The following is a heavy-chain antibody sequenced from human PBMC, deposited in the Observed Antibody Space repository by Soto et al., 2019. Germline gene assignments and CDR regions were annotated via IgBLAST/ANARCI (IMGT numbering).Heavy chain of an antibody. CDR3: ARAVTTGSGWYLVDY. CDR2: IWYDGSNK. D-gene: IGHD6-19*01. J-gene: IGHJ4*02. V-gene: IGHV3-33*01. Sequence: GGSLRLSCAASGFTFSSYGMHWVRQAPGKGLEWVAVIWYDGSNKYYADSVKGRFTISRDNSKNTLYLQMNSLRAEDTAVYYCARAVTTGSGWYLVDYWGQGTLVTVSS. CDR1: GFTFSSYG.